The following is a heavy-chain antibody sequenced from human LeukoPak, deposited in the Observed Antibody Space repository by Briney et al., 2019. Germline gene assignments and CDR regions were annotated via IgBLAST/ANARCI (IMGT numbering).Heavy chain of an antibody. J-gene: IGHJ4*02. CDR2: ISGSSGST. CDR3: AASSGWFPFDY. V-gene: IGHV3-23*01. D-gene: IGHD6-19*01. Sequence: GGSLRLSCAASGFTFSSYAMSWVRQAPGKGLEWVSAISGSSGSTYYADSVKGRFTISRDNSKNTLYLQMNSLRAEDTAVYYCAASSGWFPFDYWGQGTLVTVSS. CDR1: GFTFSSYA.